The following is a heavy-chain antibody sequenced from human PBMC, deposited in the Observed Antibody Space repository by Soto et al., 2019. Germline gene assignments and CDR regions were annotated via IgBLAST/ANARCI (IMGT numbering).Heavy chain of an antibody. Sequence: GGSLRLSCAASGFTFSSYGMHWVRQAPGKGLEWVAVIWYDGSNKYYADSVKGRFTISRDNSKNTLYLQMNSLRAEDTAVYYCARERSGDWPNFDYWGQGTLVTVSS. CDR3: ARERSGDWPNFDY. V-gene: IGHV3-33*01. CDR1: GFTFSSYG. J-gene: IGHJ4*02. D-gene: IGHD2-21*02. CDR2: IWYDGSNK.